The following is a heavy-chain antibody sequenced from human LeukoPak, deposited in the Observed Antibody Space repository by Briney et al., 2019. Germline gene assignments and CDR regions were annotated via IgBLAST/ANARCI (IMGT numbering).Heavy chain of an antibody. D-gene: IGHD6-13*01. J-gene: IGHJ4*02. V-gene: IGHV3-23*01. CDR1: GFTFSNYA. CDR3: AKATRPADSSSNYVDFDC. Sequence: GGSLRLSCAASGFTFSNYAMSWVRQAPGKGLEWVSVINDSGGTTFYADSVKGRFTISRDNSKNTLSLQMNSLRVEDTAVYYCAKATRPADSSSNYVDFDCWGRGTRVTVSS. CDR2: INDSGGTT.